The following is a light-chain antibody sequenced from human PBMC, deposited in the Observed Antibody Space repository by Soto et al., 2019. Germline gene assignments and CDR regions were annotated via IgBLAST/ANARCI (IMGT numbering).Light chain of an antibody. Sequence: AIRMTQSPSSFSASTGDRVTITCRASQGISSYLAWYQQKPGKAPKLLIYAASTLQSGAPSRFSGSGSGTDFTLTISSLQPEDFATYYCQQYYSYPPITFGQGTRLEF. J-gene: IGKJ5*01. CDR3: QQYYSYPPIT. V-gene: IGKV1-8*01. CDR2: AAS. CDR1: QGISSY.